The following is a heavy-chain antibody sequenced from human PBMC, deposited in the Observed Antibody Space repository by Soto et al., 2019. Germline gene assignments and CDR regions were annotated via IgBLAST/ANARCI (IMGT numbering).Heavy chain of an antibody. CDR1: GFTFKSFW. V-gene: IGHV3-74*01. D-gene: IGHD2-8*01. CDR3: ARPARGVSLAYN. CDR2: MDIDGSTT. J-gene: IGHJ4*02. Sequence: EVQLVESGGGLVQPGGSLRLSCAASGFTFKSFWMHWVRQVPGKGLEWVARMDIDGSTTSYADSVEGRFTISRDNAKNTLYLQMDSLRPEDTAVYYCARPARGVSLAYNWGQGTLVTVSS.